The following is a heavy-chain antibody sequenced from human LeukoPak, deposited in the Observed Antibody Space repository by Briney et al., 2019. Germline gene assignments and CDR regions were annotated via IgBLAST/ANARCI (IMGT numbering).Heavy chain of an antibody. D-gene: IGHD6-13*01. V-gene: IGHV4-39*07. CDR2: VSYTGNT. CDR3: AKAPQQLVQFFQH. CDR1: GGSISSYY. J-gene: IGHJ1*01. Sequence: KPSETLSLTCTVSGGSISSYYWGWIRQSPGKGLEWLGTVSYTGNTYYNPSLKGRVSISRDLSKNQFSLKLSSVTAADTAMYYCAKAPQQLVQFFQHWGQGTLVTVSS.